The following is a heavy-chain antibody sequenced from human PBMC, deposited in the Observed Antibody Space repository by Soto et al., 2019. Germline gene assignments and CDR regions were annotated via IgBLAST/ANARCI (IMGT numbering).Heavy chain of an antibody. CDR1: GFTFSSYG. CDR2: ISYDGSKK. Sequence: GGSLRLSCAASGFTFSSYGMHWVRQAPGKGLEWVAAISYDGSKKYYADSVKGRFTISRDNSKNTLYLQMNSLRAEDTAVYYCAKEAYDSSAYDEESWFDPWGQGTLVTVSS. CDR3: AKEAYDSSAYDEESWFDP. V-gene: IGHV3-30*18. J-gene: IGHJ5*02. D-gene: IGHD3-22*01.